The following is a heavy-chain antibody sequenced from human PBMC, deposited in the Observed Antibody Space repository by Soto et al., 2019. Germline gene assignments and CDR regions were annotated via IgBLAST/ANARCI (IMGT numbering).Heavy chain of an antibody. D-gene: IGHD2-2*01. J-gene: IGHJ5*02. Sequence: QLQLQESGSGLVKPSQTLSLTCAVSGGSISSGGYSWSWIRQPPGKGLEWIGYIYHSGSTYYNPSPXSXXTVAVDRSKYQFSLKLSSVTAADTAVYYCARVPDRWGQGTLVTVSS. CDR3: ARVPDR. V-gene: IGHV4-30-2*01. CDR2: IYHSGST. CDR1: GGSISSGGYS.